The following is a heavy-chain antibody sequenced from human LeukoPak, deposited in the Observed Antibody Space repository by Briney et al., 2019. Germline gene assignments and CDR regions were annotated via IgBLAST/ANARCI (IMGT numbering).Heavy chain of an antibody. J-gene: IGHJ5*02. CDR1: GGSISSSSYY. CDR3: ARQFAGVGATVEIAFDP. D-gene: IGHD1-26*01. V-gene: IGHV4-39*01. CDR2: IYYSGST. Sequence: PSETLSLTCTVSGGSISSSSYYWGWIRQPPGKGLEWIGSIYYSGSTYYNPSLKSRVTISVDTSKNQFSLKLSSVTAADTAVYYCARQFAGVGATVEIAFDPWGQGTLVTVSS.